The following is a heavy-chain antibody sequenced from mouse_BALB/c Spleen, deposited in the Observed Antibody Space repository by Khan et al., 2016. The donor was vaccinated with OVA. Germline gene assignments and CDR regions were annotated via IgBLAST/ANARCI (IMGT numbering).Heavy chain of an antibody. Sequence: EVELVESGGDLVKPGGSLKLSCAASGFTFSTYGMSWVRQAPDKRLEWVATVSTGGSYTYYPDSVKGRFTISRDNAKNTLYLQLSGLRSEDTAMFYLTSLAYYYDSGGFAYWGQGTLVTVSA. CDR1: GFTFSTYG. J-gene: IGHJ3*01. V-gene: IGHV5-6*01. CDR3: TSLAYYYDSGGFAY. CDR2: VSTGGSYT. D-gene: IGHD1-1*01.